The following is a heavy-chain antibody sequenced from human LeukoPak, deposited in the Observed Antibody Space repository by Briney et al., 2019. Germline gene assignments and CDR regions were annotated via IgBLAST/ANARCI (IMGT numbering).Heavy chain of an antibody. Sequence: QSGGSLRLSCAVYGFTLSSYGMHSASQHPGKGLGWVEVIWYDGSNKYYVDSVKGRFTISRDNTKNTLYLQMNSLRAEDTAVYYCARVYYGDYAYDAFDIWGQGTMVTVSS. CDR3: ARVYYGDYAYDAFDI. CDR2: IWYDGSNK. V-gene: IGHV3-33*01. CDR1: GFTLSSYG. J-gene: IGHJ3*02. D-gene: IGHD4-17*01.